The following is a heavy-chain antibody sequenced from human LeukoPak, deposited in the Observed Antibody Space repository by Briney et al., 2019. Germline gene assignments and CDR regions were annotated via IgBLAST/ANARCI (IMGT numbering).Heavy chain of an antibody. D-gene: IGHD6-19*01. CDR3: ARVSRMSGWTFDY. V-gene: IGHV4-34*01. CDR2: INHSGST. J-gene: IGHJ4*02. CDR1: GGSFSGYY. Sequence: SETLSLTCAVYGGSFSGYYWSWIRQPPGKGLEWIGEINHSGSTNYNPSLKSRVTISVDASKNQFSLKLSSVTAADTAVYYCARVSRMSGWTFDYWGQGTLVTVSS.